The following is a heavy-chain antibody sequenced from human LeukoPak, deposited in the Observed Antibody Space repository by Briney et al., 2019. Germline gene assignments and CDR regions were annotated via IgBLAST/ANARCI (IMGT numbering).Heavy chain of an antibody. Sequence: GGSLRLSCAASGFTFSSYAMSWVRQAPGKGLEWVSAISGSGGSTYYADSVKGRFTISRDNSKNTLYLQMNSLRAEDTAVYYCAKAPILDGYYGSGSYPGDAFDIWGQGTMVTVFS. D-gene: IGHD3-10*01. J-gene: IGHJ3*02. CDR2: ISGSGGST. CDR1: GFTFSSYA. V-gene: IGHV3-23*01. CDR3: AKAPILDGYYGSGSYPGDAFDI.